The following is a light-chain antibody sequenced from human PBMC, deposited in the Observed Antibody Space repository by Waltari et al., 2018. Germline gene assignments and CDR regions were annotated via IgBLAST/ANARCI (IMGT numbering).Light chain of an antibody. J-gene: IGKJ3*01. CDR2: DAY. Sequence: EIVMTQSPATLSVSPGESVTLSWEASQSVSSNLAWYQQRPGQAPRLLIYDAYTRAPGIPARFSGSGCGTEFTLTISSLKSEDFAVYYCQQYNNWPSFTFGPGTRVDIK. CDR3: QQYNNWPSFT. CDR1: QSVSSN. V-gene: IGKV3D-15*01.